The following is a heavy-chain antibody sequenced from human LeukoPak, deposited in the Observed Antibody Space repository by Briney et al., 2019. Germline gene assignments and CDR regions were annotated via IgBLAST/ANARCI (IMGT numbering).Heavy chain of an antibody. V-gene: IGHV4-34*01. J-gene: IGHJ5*02. CDR3: ARGYLLRWFDP. CDR1: GGSFSGYY. CDR2: INHSGST. Sequence: SETLSLTCAVYGGSFSGYYWNRIRQPPGKGLEWIGEINHSGSTNYNPSLKSRLTISVDTSKNQFSLKLSSVTAADTAVYYCARGYLLRWFDPWGQGTLVTVSS.